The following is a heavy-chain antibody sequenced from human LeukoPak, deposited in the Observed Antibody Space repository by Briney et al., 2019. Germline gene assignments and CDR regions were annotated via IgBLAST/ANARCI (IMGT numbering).Heavy chain of an antibody. V-gene: IGHV4-34*01. CDR3: ARGSWRSGKASSY. CDR1: GVSFSAYY. J-gene: IGHJ4*02. CDR2: IKHSGST. Sequence: PSETLSLTCAVYGVSFSAYYWSWVRQPPGKGLEWVGEIKHSGSTNYNPSLRRRVTIYVNTTKTNSSLLLSSVTSAATAVYYRARGSWRSGKASSYWGQGNLVTVSS. D-gene: IGHD1-26*01.